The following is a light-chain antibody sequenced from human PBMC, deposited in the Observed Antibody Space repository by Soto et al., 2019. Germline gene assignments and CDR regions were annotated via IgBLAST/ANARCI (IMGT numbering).Light chain of an antibody. Sequence: QSVLTQPPSASGSPGQSVTISCTGTSSDVGGYNFVSWYQQHPGKSPKLMIYEVSKRPSGVPDRFSGSKSGNTASLTVSGLQNEEEADYYCTSYKSRSTRVFGTGTKVTVL. CDR3: TSYKSRSTRV. J-gene: IGLJ1*01. CDR1: SSDVGGYNF. CDR2: EVS. V-gene: IGLV2-8*01.